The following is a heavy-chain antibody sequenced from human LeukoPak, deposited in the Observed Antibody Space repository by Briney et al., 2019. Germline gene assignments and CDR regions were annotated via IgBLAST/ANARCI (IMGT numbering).Heavy chain of an antibody. CDR2: IASNTDGGTT. D-gene: IGHD1-7*01. CDR3: TTRTTTTIY. J-gene: IGHJ4*02. Sequence: GGSLRLSCAASHFTFTNRWMNWVRQAPGKGLEWVGRIASNTDGGTTDYDAPVKGRFTISRDDSKNALYLQMNSLKTEDTALYYCTTRTTTTIYWGQGTLVTVSS. V-gene: IGHV3-15*07. CDR1: HFTFTNRW.